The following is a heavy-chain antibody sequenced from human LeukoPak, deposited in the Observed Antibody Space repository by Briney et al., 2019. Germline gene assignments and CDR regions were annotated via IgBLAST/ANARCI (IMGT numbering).Heavy chain of an antibody. CDR1: GNTFTDYY. Sequence: GASVKVSCKASGNTFTDYYIHWVRRAPGQGLEWMGWINPNSGATKYAQTISTAYMELSRLRSDDTAVYYCTRGPNYSASDWFDPWGQGTLVTVSS. D-gene: IGHD5-24*01. CDR3: TRGPNYSASDWFDP. V-gene: IGHV1-2*02. CDR2: INPNSGAT. J-gene: IGHJ5*02.